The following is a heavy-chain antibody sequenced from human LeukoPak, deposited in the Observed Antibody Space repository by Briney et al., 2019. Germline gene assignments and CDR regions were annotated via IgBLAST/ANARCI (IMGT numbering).Heavy chain of an antibody. D-gene: IGHD3-3*01. CDR2: ISYDGSNK. Sequence: GGSLRLSCAASGFTFSSYAMHWVRQAPGKGLEWVAVISYDGSNKYYADSVKGRFTISRDNSKNTLYLQMSSLRAEDTAVYYCARVSLNQLRFLEWLPLDYWGQGTLVTVSS. J-gene: IGHJ4*02. V-gene: IGHV3-30-3*01. CDR3: ARVSLNQLRFLEWLPLDY. CDR1: GFTFSSYA.